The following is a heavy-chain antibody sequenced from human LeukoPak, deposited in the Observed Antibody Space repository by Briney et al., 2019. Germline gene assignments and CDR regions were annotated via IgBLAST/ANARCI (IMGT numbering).Heavy chain of an antibody. Sequence: ASVKVSCKASGYTFTGYYMHWVRQAPGQGLEWMGWINPNSGGTNYAQKFQGRLTLTRDMSTSTGYMELSRLRSDDTAVYYCAREEYYFDYWGQGTLVTVSS. D-gene: IGHD2/OR15-2a*01. CDR3: AREEYYFDY. CDR1: GYTFTGYY. J-gene: IGHJ4*02. V-gene: IGHV1-2*02. CDR2: INPNSGGT.